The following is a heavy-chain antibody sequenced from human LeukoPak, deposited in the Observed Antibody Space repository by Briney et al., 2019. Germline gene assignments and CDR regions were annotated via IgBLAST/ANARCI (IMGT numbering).Heavy chain of an antibody. V-gene: IGHV3-20*04. D-gene: IGHD2-2*02. CDR3: ARGRYCSSTSCYMGVRDY. CDR1: GFTFDDYG. CDR2: INWNGGST. Sequence: GGSLRLSCAASGFTFDDYGMSWVRQAPGKGLEWVSGINWNGGSTGYADSVKGRFTISRDNAKNSLYLQMNSLRAEDTAVYYCARGRYCSSTSCYMGVRDYWGQGTLVTVSS. J-gene: IGHJ4*02.